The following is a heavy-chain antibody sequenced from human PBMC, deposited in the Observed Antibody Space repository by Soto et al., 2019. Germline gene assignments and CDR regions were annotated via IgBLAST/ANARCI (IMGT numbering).Heavy chain of an antibody. V-gene: IGHV4-31*03. CDR1: GGSFSSGGYY. J-gene: IGHJ4*02. Sequence: QVQLQESGPGLVKPSQTLSLTCTVSGGSFSSGGYYWSWIRQHPGKGREWIGYIYYSGSTYYNPSLKSRVSMSVDTSKNQFSLKLSSLTAADTAMYYCARDPGYSSSWGYFDYWGQGTLVTVSS. D-gene: IGHD6-13*01. CDR2: IYYSGST. CDR3: ARDPGYSSSWGYFDY.